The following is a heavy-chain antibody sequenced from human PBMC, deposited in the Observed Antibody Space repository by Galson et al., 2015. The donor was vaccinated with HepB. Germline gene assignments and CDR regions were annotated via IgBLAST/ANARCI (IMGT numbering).Heavy chain of an antibody. CDR2: IKTDGRST. Sequence: SLRLSCAVSGFTFSNYWMHWVRQAPGKGLVWVARIKTDGRSTNYADSVKGRFTFSRDNAKNTLYLQMNSLRAEDTAVYYCASEDMGLRLGEGDWGQGALVTVSS. D-gene: IGHD3-16*01. J-gene: IGHJ4*02. CDR3: ASEDMGLRLGEGD. CDR1: GFTFSNYW. V-gene: IGHV3-74*01.